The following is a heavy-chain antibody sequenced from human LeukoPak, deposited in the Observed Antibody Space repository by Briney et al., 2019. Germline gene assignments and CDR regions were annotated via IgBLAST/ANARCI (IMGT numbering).Heavy chain of an antibody. V-gene: IGHV3-64*01. CDR2: ISSNGGST. D-gene: IGHD2-2*01. CDR1: GFTFSSYA. Sequence: GGSLRLSCAASGFTFSSYAMHWVRQAPGKGLEYVSAISSNGGSTYYANSVKGRFTISRDNSQNTLYLQMGSLRAEDMAVYYCARDQFSYCSSTSCFPLTTWGQGTLVTVSS. J-gene: IGHJ5*02. CDR3: ARDQFSYCSSTSCFPLTT.